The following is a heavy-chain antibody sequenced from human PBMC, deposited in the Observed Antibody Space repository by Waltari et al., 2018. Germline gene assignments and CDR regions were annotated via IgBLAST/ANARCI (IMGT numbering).Heavy chain of an antibody. CDR2: INHSGST. CDR3: ARARGQQPVEA. D-gene: IGHD6-13*01. J-gene: IGHJ5*02. CDR1: GGSFSGYY. V-gene: IGHV4-34*01. Sequence: QVQLQQWGAGLLKPSETLSLTCAVYGGSFSGYYWSWIRQPPGKGLEWIGEINHSGSTNYNPSLKSRVTISVDTSKNQFSLKLSSVTAADTAVYYCARARGQQPVEAWGQGTLVTVSS.